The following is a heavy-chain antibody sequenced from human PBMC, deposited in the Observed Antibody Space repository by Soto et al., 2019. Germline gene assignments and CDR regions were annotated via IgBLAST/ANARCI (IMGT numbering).Heavy chain of an antibody. D-gene: IGHD3-10*01. CDR1: GYTFTSYA. Sequence: ASVKVSCKASGYTFTSYAMHWVRQAPGQRLEWMGWINAGNGNTKYSQKFQGRVTITRDTSASTAYMELSSLRSEDTAVYYCARGSRAGGSGSYYKDYWGQGTLVTVSS. J-gene: IGHJ4*02. CDR2: INAGNGNT. V-gene: IGHV1-3*01. CDR3: ARGSRAGGSGSYYKDY.